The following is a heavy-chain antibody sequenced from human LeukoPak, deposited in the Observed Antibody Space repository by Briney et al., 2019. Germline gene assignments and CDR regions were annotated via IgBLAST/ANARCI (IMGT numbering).Heavy chain of an antibody. D-gene: IGHD1-1*01. CDR2: ISWDGGST. Sequence: GGSLRLSCAASGFTFSSYWMHWVRQAPGKGLEWVSLISWDGGSTYYADSVKGRFTISRDNSKNSLYLQMNSLRTEDTALYYCAKEVSPHYNWNDAQGFDPWGQGTLVTVSS. V-gene: IGHV3-43*01. CDR1: GFTFSSYW. CDR3: AKEVSPHYNWNDAQGFDP. J-gene: IGHJ5*02.